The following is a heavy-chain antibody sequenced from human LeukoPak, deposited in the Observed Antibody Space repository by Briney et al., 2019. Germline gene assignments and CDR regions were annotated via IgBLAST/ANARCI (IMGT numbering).Heavy chain of an antibody. CDR2: IYYSGST. CDR3: ARCPYYYDSSGTSSRAFDI. V-gene: IGHV4-59*01. D-gene: IGHD3-22*01. J-gene: IGHJ3*02. CDR1: GGSISSYY. Sequence: SETLSLTCTVSGGSISSYYWSWIRQPPGKGLEWIGYIYYSGSTNYNPSLKGRVTISVDTSKNQFSLKLSSVTAADTAVYYCARCPYYYDSSGTSSRAFDIWGQGTMVTVSS.